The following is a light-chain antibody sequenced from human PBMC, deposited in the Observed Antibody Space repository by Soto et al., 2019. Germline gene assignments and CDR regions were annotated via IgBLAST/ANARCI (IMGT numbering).Light chain of an antibody. CDR3: QHYNSWHST. Sequence: EVVITQSPATLSVSPGERAALYCRPSQSVGSNFAWYQQKPGQAPRLLIYGASSRATGIPARFSGSGSGTEFTLTISSLQSEDFAVYYCQHYNSWHSTFGPGTKVDIK. V-gene: IGKV3-15*01. CDR2: GAS. CDR1: QSVGSN. J-gene: IGKJ3*01.